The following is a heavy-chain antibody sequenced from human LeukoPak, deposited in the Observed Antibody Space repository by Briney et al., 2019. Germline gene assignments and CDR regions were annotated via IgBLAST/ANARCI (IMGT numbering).Heavy chain of an antibody. J-gene: IGHJ3*02. CDR2: INPNSGGT. CDR3: ARDLCPYSSSSSRCDAFDI. CDR1: GYTFTGYY. Sequence: ASVKVSCKASGYTFTGYYMDWVRQAPGQGLEWMGWINPNSGGTNYAQKFQGRVTMTRDTSISTAYMELSRLRSDDTAVYYCARDLCPYSSSSSRCDAFDIWGQGTMVTVSS. V-gene: IGHV1-2*02. D-gene: IGHD6-6*01.